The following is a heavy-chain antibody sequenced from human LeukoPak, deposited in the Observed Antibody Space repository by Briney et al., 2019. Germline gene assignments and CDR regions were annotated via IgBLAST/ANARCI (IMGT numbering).Heavy chain of an antibody. J-gene: IGHJ3*02. V-gene: IGHV4-59*01. CDR3: AYYGDYGEDAFDI. CDR2: IYYSGST. Sequence: PSETLSLTCTVSGGSISTYYWTWIRQPPGKGLEWIGYIYYSGSTNYNPSLKSRVPISVDTSKNQFSLKLSSVTAADTAVYYCAYYGDYGEDAFDIWGQGTMVTVSS. CDR1: GGSISTYY. D-gene: IGHD4-17*01.